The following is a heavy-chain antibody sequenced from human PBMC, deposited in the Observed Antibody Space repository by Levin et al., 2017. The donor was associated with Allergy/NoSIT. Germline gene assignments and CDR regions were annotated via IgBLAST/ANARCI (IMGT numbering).Heavy chain of an antibody. D-gene: IGHD3-10*01. CDR3: TRHSLGPSDYGSGVDY. Sequence: GGSLRLSCAASGFTFSGSAMHWVRQASGKGLEWVGRIRSKANSYATAYAASVKGRFTISRDDSKNTAYLQMNSLKTEDTAVYYCTRHSLGPSDYGSGVDYWGQGTLVTVSS. V-gene: IGHV3-73*01. J-gene: IGHJ4*02. CDR2: IRSKANSYAT. CDR1: GFTFSGSA.